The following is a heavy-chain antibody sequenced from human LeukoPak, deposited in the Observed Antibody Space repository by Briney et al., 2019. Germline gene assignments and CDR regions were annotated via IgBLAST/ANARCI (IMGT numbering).Heavy chain of an antibody. V-gene: IGHV3-49*04. CDR2: IRRRAYGGAA. Sequence: PGGSLRVSCTTSGFAVDDFAMSWVRQPAGKGPGWVGFIRRRAYGGAAEYAASVRGRFIIARGGSKGIAYLQINSLKTEDTAVYYCSRNGLVDFDYWGQGSRVIVSP. CDR3: SRNGLVDFDY. J-gene: IGHJ4*02. CDR1: GFAVDDFA.